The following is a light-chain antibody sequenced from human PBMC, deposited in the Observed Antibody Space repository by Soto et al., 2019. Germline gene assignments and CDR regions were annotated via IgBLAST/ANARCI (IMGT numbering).Light chain of an antibody. CDR1: NIGSKN. CDR3: QLCDNATRV. J-gene: IGLJ1*01. Sequence: SYELTQPLSVSVALGQTARITCGGDNIGSKNVHWYQQKAGQAPVLVIYRNKNRPSGIPERCSGSITGNTDTLTISRSQVGDEAVYYCQLCDNATRVFGGGTKVTVL. V-gene: IGLV3-9*01. CDR2: RNK.